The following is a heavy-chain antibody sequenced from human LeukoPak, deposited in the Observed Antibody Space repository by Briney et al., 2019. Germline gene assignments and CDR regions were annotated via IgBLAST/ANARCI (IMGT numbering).Heavy chain of an antibody. J-gene: IGHJ4*02. D-gene: IGHD3-22*01. CDR2: ISGSGGST. V-gene: IGHV3-23*01. CDR1: GFTFSSYA. Sequence: PGGSLRLSCAASGFTFSSYAMSWVRQAPGKGLEWVSAISGSGGSTYYADSVRGRFTISRDNSKNTLYLQMNSLRAEDTAAYYCTKGAYDSSGYYGAHYFDYWGQGTLVTVSS. CDR3: TKGAYDSSGYYGAHYFDY.